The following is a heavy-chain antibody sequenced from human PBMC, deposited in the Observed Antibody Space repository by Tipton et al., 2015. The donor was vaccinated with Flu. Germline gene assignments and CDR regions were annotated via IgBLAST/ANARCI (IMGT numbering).Heavy chain of an antibody. CDR2: IYTSGST. CDR1: GGSISSYY. CDR3: ARASFYGSGTLHGMDV. Sequence: TLSLTCTVSGGSISSYYWSWIRQPAGKGLEWIGRIYTSGSTNYNPSLKSRVTMSVDTSKNPFSLKLSSVTAADTAVYYCARASFYGSGTLHGMDVWGQGTTVTVSS. D-gene: IGHD3-10*01. J-gene: IGHJ6*02. V-gene: IGHV4-4*07.